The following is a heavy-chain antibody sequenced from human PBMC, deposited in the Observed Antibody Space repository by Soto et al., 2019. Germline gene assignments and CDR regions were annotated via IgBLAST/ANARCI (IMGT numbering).Heavy chain of an antibody. CDR1: GGTFTTYA. Sequence: QVQLVQSGAEVKKPGSSVKVSCKASGGTFTTYAFSWVRQAPGQGLEWLGGIIPLFGTAKYAEKFQGRVTITAEESTSTAYMELSSLRSEDTAVYYCAEVLFSIAEVGARYFDNWCQGTLVTVS. J-gene: IGHJ4*02. CDR2: IIPLFGTA. D-gene: IGHD6-13*01. CDR3: AEVLFSIAEVGARYFDN. V-gene: IGHV1-69*12.